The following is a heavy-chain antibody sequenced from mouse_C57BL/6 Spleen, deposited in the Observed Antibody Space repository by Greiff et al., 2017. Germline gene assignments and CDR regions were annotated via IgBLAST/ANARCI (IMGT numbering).Heavy chain of an antibody. D-gene: IGHD5-1*01. CDR1: GFSLTSFG. J-gene: IGHJ4*01. CDR2: IWSGGST. Sequence: QVQLKQSGPGLVQPSQSLSITCTVSGFSLTSFGVHWVRQSPGKGLEWLGVIWSGGSTDYNAAFISRLSISKDNSKSQVFFKMNSLQAEDTAIYYCARNWEYLYAMDYWGQGTSVTVSS. V-gene: IGHV2-2*01. CDR3: ARNWEYLYAMDY.